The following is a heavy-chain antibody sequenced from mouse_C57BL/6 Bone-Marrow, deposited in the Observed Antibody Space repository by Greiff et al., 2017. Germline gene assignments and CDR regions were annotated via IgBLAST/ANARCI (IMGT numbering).Heavy chain of an antibody. CDR1: GYTFTCYW. D-gene: IGHD1-1*01. Sequence: QVQLQQPGAELVQPGASVKLSCKASGYTFTCYWMHWVKQRPGRGLEWIGRIDPNSGGTKYNEKFKSKATLTVAKPTSTAYMQLSRLTSEDSAVYYCARSFYYYGSEGFAYWGQGTLVTVSA. V-gene: IGHV1-72*01. CDR3: ARSFYYYGSEGFAY. J-gene: IGHJ3*01. CDR2: IDPNSGGT.